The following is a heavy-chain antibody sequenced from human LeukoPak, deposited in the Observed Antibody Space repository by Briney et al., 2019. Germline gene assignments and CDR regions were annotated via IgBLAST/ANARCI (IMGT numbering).Heavy chain of an antibody. D-gene: IGHD6-19*01. Sequence: SETLSLTCTVSGGSISSGSYYWSWIRQPPRKGLEWIGYIYYSGSTNYNPSLKSRVTISVDTSKNQFSLKLSSVTAADMAVYYCARDKYSSRRGFDYWGQGTLVTVSS. CDR2: IYYSGST. CDR1: GGSISSGSYY. J-gene: IGHJ4*02. V-gene: IGHV4-61*01. CDR3: ARDKYSSRRGFDY.